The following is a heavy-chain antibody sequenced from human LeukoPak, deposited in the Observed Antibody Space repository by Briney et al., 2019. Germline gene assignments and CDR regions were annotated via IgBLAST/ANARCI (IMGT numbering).Heavy chain of an antibody. V-gene: IGHV3-53*01. CDR1: GFTVSSNY. CDR2: IYSGGST. D-gene: IGHD6-19*01. CDR3: AKNSSGWYYFDY. J-gene: IGHJ4*02. Sequence: GGSLRLSCAASGFTVSSNYMSWVRQAPGKGLEWVSVIYSGGSTYYADSVKGRFTISRDNSKNTLYLQMNSLRAEDTAVYYCAKNSSGWYYFDYWGQGTLVTVSS.